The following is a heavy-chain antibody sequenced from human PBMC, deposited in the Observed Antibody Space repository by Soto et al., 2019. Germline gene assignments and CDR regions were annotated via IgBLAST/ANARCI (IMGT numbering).Heavy chain of an antibody. V-gene: IGHV1-18*01. CDR3: ARESILTGYHPLDY. D-gene: IGHD3-9*01. CDR1: GYTFTSYG. J-gene: IGHJ4*02. CDR2: ISAYNGNT. Sequence: QVQLVQSGAEMKKPGASVKVSCKASGYTFTSYGINWVRQAPGQGVEWMGWISAYNGNTNYAQKFQGRVTMTTDTXXSTAYMELRSLRSDDTAVYYCARESILTGYHPLDYWGQGSLVTVSS.